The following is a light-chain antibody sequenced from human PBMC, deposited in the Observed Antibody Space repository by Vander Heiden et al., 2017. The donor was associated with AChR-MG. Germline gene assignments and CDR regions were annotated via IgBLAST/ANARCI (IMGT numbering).Light chain of an antibody. J-gene: IGLJ2*01. CDR3: SSYTSSSTVV. CDR1: SSDVGSYNY. CDR2: EVS. Sequence: QSALTQPASVSGSPGQSFTISCTGTSSDVGSYNYVSWYQQHPGKAPKLMIDEVSNRPSGVSSRFSGSKSGNTASLTISGLQAEDEADYYCSSYTSSSTVVFGGGTKLTVL. V-gene: IGLV2-14*01.